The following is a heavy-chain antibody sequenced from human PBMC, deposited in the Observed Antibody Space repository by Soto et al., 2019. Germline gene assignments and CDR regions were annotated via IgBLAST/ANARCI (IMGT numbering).Heavy chain of an antibody. J-gene: IGHJ6*03. CDR1: GGSISSYC. D-gene: IGHD3-9*01. Sequence: SETLSLTCTVSGGSISSYCWSWIRQPPGKGLEWIGYIYYRGSTNYNPSPKSRVTISVDTSKNQFSLKLSSVTAADTAVYYCARCPSGYDIWTGPYYYYMDVWGKGTTVTVSS. CDR2: IYYRGST. CDR3: ARCPSGYDIWTGPYYYYMDV. V-gene: IGHV4-59*01.